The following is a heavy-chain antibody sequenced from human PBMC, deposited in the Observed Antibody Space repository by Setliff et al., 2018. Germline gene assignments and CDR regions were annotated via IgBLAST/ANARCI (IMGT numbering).Heavy chain of an antibody. CDR3: ARGGGSVLPNYYYFNYMDV. J-gene: IGHJ6*03. CDR2: IYYSGTT. Sequence: PSETLSLTCTVSGGYIRSFHWSWIRQSPGKGLEWIGYIYYSGTTNYNPSLKSRVTISVDTSKKQFSLKLNSVTAADTAVYYCARGGGSVLPNYYYFNYMDVWGKGTTVTVSS. D-gene: IGHD2-15*01. CDR1: GGYIRSFH. V-gene: IGHV4-59*01.